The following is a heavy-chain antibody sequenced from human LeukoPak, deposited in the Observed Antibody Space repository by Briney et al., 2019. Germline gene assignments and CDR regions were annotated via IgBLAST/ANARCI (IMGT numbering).Heavy chain of an antibody. V-gene: IGHV3-21*04. J-gene: IGHJ4*02. Sequence: GGSLRLSCAASGFTFSSYSMNWARQAPGKGLEWVSSISSSSSYIYYADSVKGRFTISRDNAKNSLYLQMNSLRAEDTAVYYCAKGSSSGWYGDDYWGQGTLVTVSS. CDR1: GFTFSSYS. CDR3: AKGSSSGWYGDDY. CDR2: ISSSSSYI. D-gene: IGHD6-19*01.